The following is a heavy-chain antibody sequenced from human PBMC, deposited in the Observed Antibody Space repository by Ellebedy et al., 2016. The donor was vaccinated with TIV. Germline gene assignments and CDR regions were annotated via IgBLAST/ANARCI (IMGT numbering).Heavy chain of an antibody. CDR3: ARDGYYGDYYYY. CDR2: ISAYNGNT. J-gene: IGHJ4*02. V-gene: IGHV1-2*02. D-gene: IGHD4-17*01. CDR1: GYTFTGYY. Sequence: ASVKVSCXASGYTFTGYYMHWVRQAPGQGLEWMGWISAYNGNTNYAQKFQGRVTMTRDTSISTAYMELSRLRSDDTAVYYCARDGYYGDYYYYWGQGTLVTVSS.